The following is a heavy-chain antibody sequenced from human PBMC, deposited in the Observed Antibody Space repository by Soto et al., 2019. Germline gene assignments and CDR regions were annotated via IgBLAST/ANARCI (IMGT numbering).Heavy chain of an antibody. CDR1: GYSFAGYW. CDR2: IDPSDSQT. J-gene: IGHJ4*02. CDR3: ARQIYDSDTGPNFQYYFDS. V-gene: IGHV5-10-1*01. Sequence: GESLKISCNGSGYSFAGYWITWVRQRPGKGLEWMGRIDPSDSQTYYSPSFRGHVTISVTKSITTVFLQWSSLRASDTAMYYCARQIYDSDTGPNFQYYFDSWGQGTPVTVSS. D-gene: IGHD3-22*01.